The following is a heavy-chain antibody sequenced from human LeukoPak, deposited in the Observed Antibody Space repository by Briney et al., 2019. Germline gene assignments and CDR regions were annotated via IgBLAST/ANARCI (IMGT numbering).Heavy chain of an antibody. Sequence: QPGGSLRLSCAACGFTFSSYWMHWVRQAPGKGLVWVSRITSDGNDTVYADSVKGRFTISRDNAKNTLYLQMDSLRAEDTAVYDCGRESYSWGWYGPDQWGQGTLVTVSS. CDR3: GRESYSWGWYGPDQ. CDR2: ITSDGNDT. J-gene: IGHJ4*02. V-gene: IGHV3-74*01. CDR1: GFTFSSYW. D-gene: IGHD6-19*01.